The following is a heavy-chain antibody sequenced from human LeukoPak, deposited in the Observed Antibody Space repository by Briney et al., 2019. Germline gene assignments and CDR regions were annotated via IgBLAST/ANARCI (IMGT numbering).Heavy chain of an antibody. D-gene: IGHD3-16*02. Sequence: SSETLSLTCTVSGGSISSSSYYWGWIRQPPGKGLEWIGSIYYSGSTYYNPSLKSRVTISVDTSKNQFSLKLSSVTAADTAVYYCAREGIIITFGGVIVNGGRLDVWGKGTTVTVSS. V-gene: IGHV4-39*07. CDR1: GGSISSSSYY. CDR2: IYYSGST. J-gene: IGHJ6*04. CDR3: AREGIIITFGGVIVNGGRLDV.